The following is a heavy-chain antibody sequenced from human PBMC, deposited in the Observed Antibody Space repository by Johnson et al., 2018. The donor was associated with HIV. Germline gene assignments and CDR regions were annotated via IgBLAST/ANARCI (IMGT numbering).Heavy chain of an antibody. CDR3: ARDYPYYRSPRGAFDI. CDR1: GFTFSDHA. CDR2: ISYDGSSK. Sequence: QVQLVESGGGVVQPGRSLRLSCAASGFTFSDHAMHWVRQAPGKGLEWVAVISYDGSSKYYADSVKGRFTISRDNSKNTLYLQMNSLRAEDTAVYFCARDYPYYRSPRGAFDIWGQGTMVTVSS. V-gene: IGHV3-30-3*01. D-gene: IGHD3-10*01. J-gene: IGHJ3*02.